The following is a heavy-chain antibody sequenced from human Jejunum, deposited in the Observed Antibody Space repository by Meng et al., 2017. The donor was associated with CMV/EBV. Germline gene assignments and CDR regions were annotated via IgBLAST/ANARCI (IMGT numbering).Heavy chain of an antibody. CDR3: AKADCGGAGCKLIDY. Sequence: FTFNNLAMSWVRQAPGKRLEWVSGINDRGDTPSYPDSVKGRFTISRDNSKNTLYLQMNSLRVEDTAVYYCAKADCGGAGCKLIDYWGQGTLVTVSS. V-gene: IGHV3-23*01. D-gene: IGHD2-21*01. J-gene: IGHJ4*02. CDR1: FTFNNLA. CDR2: INDRGDTP.